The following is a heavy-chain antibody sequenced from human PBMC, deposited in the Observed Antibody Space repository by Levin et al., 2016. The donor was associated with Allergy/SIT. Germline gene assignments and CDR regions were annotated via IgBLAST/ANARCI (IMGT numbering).Heavy chain of an antibody. CDR3: ARHTARAIAAPFDY. Sequence: SETLSLTCTVSGGSISSSSYYWGWIRQPPGKGLEWIGSIYYSGSTYYNPSLKSRVTISVDTSKNQFSLKLSSVTAADTAVYYCARHTARAIAAPFDYWGQGTLVTVSS. CDR2: IYYSGST. J-gene: IGHJ4*02. CDR1: GGSISSSSYY. D-gene: IGHD6-6*01. V-gene: IGHV4-39*01.